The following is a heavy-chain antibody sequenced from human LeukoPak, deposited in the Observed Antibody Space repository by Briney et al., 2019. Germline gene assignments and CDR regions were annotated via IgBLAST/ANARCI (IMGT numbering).Heavy chain of an antibody. V-gene: IGHV3-7*03. Sequence: GGSLRLSCAASGFTFSSYWMSWVRQAPGKGLEWVANIKQDGSEKYYVDSVKGRFTISRDNAKNSLYLQMNSLRAEDTAVYYRARGEYDFWSGYYRYWGQGTLVTVSS. D-gene: IGHD3-3*01. CDR2: IKQDGSEK. J-gene: IGHJ4*02. CDR1: GFTFSSYW. CDR3: ARGEYDFWSGYYRY.